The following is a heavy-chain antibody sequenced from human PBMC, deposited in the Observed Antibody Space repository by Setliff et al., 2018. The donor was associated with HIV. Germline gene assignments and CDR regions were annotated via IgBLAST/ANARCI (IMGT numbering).Heavy chain of an antibody. CDR1: GGSISRGGRY. D-gene: IGHD4-4*01. CDR2: VYYTGEX. CDR3: ASATVGGASPFXS. V-gene: IGHV4-31*01. Sequence: SETLSLTCSVXGGSISRGGRYWGWIRQHPGRGLEWLGYVYYTGEXFYKPSLGXXVTILQDKSXXXXSLEXRAVTAXXXAVXYCASATVGGASPFXSWGPGTXXXVSS. J-gene: IGHJ4*02.